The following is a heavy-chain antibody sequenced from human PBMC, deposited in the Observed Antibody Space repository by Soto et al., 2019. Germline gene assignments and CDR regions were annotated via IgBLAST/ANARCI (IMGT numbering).Heavy chain of an antibody. J-gene: IGHJ5*02. Sequence: ASVKVSCKASGYTFTSYAMHWVRQAPGQKLERMGWINAGNGNTKYSQTLQGRVTMTTDTSTSTAYMELRSLRSEDTAVYYCARDQQLRPVNWFDPWGQGTLVTVSS. CDR3: ARDQQLRPVNWFDP. CDR1: GYTFTSYA. CDR2: INAGNGNT. V-gene: IGHV1-3*01. D-gene: IGHD6-13*01.